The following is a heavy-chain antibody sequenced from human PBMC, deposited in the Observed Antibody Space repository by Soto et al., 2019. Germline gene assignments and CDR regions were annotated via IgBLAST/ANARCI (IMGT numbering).Heavy chain of an antibody. CDR2: IYYSGST. CDR1: GGSISSYY. V-gene: IGHV4-59*01. Sequence: PSETLSLTCTVSGGSISSYYWSWIRQPPGKGLEWIGYIYYSGSTNYNPSLKSRVTISVDTSKNQFSLKLNSVTAADTAVYYCARDFLTGSVSSYYYGMDVWGQGTTVTVSS. J-gene: IGHJ6*02. CDR3: ARDFLTGSVSSYYYGMDV. D-gene: IGHD3-9*01.